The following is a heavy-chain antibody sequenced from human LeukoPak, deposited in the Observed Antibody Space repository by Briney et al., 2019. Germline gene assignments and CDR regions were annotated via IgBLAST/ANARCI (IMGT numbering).Heavy chain of an antibody. J-gene: IGHJ4*02. CDR2: IDGGGSST. V-gene: IGHV3-74*01. CDR3: AKDILGDSLTGGPLDY. CDR1: GFTFSNHW. Sequence: PGGSLRLSCVASGFTFSNHWMHWVRQVPGKGLVWVSRIDGGGSSTSYADSVKGRFTISRDNAKNSLYLQMNSLRIEDTALYYCAKDILGDSLTGGPLDYWGQGTPVTVSS. D-gene: IGHD3-3*02.